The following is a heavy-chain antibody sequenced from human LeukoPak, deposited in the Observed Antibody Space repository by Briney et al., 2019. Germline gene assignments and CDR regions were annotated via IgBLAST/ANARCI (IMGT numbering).Heavy chain of an antibody. J-gene: IGHJ4*02. CDR1: GFTFSDYY. D-gene: IGHD3-22*01. CDR3: ARDITYYYDSSGPNAFDY. CDR2: ISSSGSTI. Sequence: GGSLRLSCAASGFTFSDYYMSWIRQAPGKGLEWVSYISSSGSTIYYADSVKGRLTISRDNAKNSLYLQMNSLRAEDTAVYYCARDITYYYDSSGPNAFDYWGQGTLVTVSS. V-gene: IGHV3-11*04.